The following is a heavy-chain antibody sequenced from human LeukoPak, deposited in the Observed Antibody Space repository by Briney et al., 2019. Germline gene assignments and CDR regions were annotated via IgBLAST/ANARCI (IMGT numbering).Heavy chain of an antibody. D-gene: IGHD3-16*01. J-gene: IGHJ6*02. V-gene: IGHV4-31*03. CDR2: VYYSGST. CDR3: ARGGYGPYYYYGMDV. Sequence: SETLSLTCTVSGGSLTSGTYYWSWLRQHPGTGLEWLGYVYYSGSTYYKPSLKSRVIISVDTSKNQFSLKLGSVTAADTAVYYCARGGYGPYYYYGMDVWGQGTTVTVSS. CDR1: GGSLTSGTYY.